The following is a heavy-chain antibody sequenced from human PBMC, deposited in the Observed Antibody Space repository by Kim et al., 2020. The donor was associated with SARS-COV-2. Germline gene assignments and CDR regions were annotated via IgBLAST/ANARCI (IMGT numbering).Heavy chain of an antibody. Sequence: SETLSLTCTVSGGSISSYYWSWIRQPPGKGLEWIGYIYYSGSTNYNPSLKSRVTISVDTSKNQFSLKLSSVTAADTAVYYCARGVNVSSWYKKTYNWFDPWGQGTLVTVSS. J-gene: IGHJ5*02. CDR1: GGSISSYY. CDR3: ARGVNVSSWYKKTYNWFDP. D-gene: IGHD6-13*01. CDR2: IYYSGST. V-gene: IGHV4-59*01.